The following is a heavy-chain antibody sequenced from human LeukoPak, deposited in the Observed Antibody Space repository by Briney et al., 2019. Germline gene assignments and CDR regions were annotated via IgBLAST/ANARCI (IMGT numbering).Heavy chain of an antibody. D-gene: IGHD4-11*01. CDR3: VKRVDYSEKYYFDS. Sequence: PGGSLRLSCAASGFTFSSYAMSWVRQAPGKGLEWVSAISGDVRSTFYADSVKGRFTISRDNSKNTLSLQMNSLRADDTAIYYCVKRVDYSEKYYFDSWGRGTLVTVSS. CDR2: ISGDVRST. J-gene: IGHJ4*02. V-gene: IGHV3-23*01. CDR1: GFTFSSYA.